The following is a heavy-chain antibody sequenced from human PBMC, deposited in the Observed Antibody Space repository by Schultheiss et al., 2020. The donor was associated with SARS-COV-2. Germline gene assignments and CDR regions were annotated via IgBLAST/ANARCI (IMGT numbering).Heavy chain of an antibody. CDR2: IWYDGTYK. J-gene: IGHJ4*02. CDR3: AREYSGSYYSFDY. D-gene: IGHD1-26*01. Sequence: GGSLRLSCAASGSTFSSYALHWVRRAPGKGLEWVAVIWYDGTYKYYADSVKGRFTISRDNSKKTLYLQMNSLRAEDTAIYYCAREYSGSYYSFDYWAQGIPVTVSS. CDR1: GSTFSSYA. V-gene: IGHV3-33*01.